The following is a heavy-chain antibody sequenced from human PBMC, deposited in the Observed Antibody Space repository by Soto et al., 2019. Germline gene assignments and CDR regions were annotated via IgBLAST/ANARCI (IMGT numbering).Heavy chain of an antibody. D-gene: IGHD1-7*01. CDR1: GGSVISGSYY. J-gene: IGHJ5*02. CDR3: AREGTRPPNWFDP. V-gene: IGHV4-61*01. CDR2: IYYSGST. Sequence: PSETLSLTCTVSGGSVISGSYYWSWIRQPPGKGLEWIGYIYYSGSTNYNPSLKSRVTISVDTSKNQFSLKLSSVTAADTAVYYCAREGTRPPNWFDPWGQGTLVTVSS.